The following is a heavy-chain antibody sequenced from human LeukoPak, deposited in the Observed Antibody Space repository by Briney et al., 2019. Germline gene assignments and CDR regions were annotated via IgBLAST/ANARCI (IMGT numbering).Heavy chain of an antibody. CDR2: INPSGGST. CDR1: GYTFTSYY. J-gene: IGHJ4*02. Sequence: GASVKVSCKASGYTFTSYYMHWVRQAPGQGLEWMGIINPSGGSTNYAQKLQGRVTMTTDTSTSTAYMELRSLRSDDTAVYYCARDHRGYSGSGDYWGQGTLVTVSS. D-gene: IGHD5-12*01. V-gene: IGHV1-46*01. CDR3: ARDHRGYSGSGDY.